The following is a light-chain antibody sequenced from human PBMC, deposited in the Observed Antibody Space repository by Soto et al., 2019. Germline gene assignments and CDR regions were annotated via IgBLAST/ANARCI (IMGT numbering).Light chain of an antibody. CDR2: DAS. J-gene: IGLJ3*02. CDR1: TGDVGAYNF. Sequence: QSALTQPRSVSGSPGQSVTISCTGTTGDVGAYNFVSWYQLHPGKAPKLMIYDASKRPSGVPDRFSASKSGNTASLTISGLQAEDEADYYCCSYAGSFTWVFDGGTKLTVL. V-gene: IGLV2-11*01. CDR3: CSYAGSFTWV.